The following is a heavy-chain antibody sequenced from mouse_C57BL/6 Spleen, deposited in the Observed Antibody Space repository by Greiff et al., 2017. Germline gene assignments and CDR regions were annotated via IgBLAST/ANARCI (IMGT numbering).Heavy chain of an antibody. CDR2: IDPSDSAT. V-gene: IGHV1-52*01. Sequence: QVQLQQPGAELVRPGSSVKLSCKASGYTFTSYWMHWVKQRPIQGLEWIGNIDPSDSATHYNQKFKDKATLTVDKSSSTAYMQLSSLTSEDSAVYYCARRSSGYVYAMDDWGQGTSVTVSS. CDR1: GYTFTSYW. CDR3: ARRSSGYVYAMDD. J-gene: IGHJ4*01. D-gene: IGHD3-2*02.